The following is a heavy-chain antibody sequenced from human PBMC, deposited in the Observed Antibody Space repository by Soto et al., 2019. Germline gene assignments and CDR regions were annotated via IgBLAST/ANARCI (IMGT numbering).Heavy chain of an antibody. D-gene: IGHD3-9*01. V-gene: IGHV3-23*01. CDR2: LSTSGGST. Sequence: GGSLRLSCAASGFTFSRYAMNWVRQAPGKGLEWISGLSTSGGSTYYADSVKGRFTISRDNSRNTLYLQMNSLRVEDTAIYFCAKDLHPDVLTGSPLYCRGQGALVTVSS. CDR3: AKDLHPDVLTGSPLYC. CDR1: GFTFSRYA. J-gene: IGHJ4*02.